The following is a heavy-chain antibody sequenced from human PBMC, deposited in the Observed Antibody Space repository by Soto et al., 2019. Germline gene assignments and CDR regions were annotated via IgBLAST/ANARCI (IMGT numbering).Heavy chain of an antibody. CDR1: GGIFSTYA. CDR2: IIPIFGTP. Sequence: QVQLVQSGAEVKKPGSSVKVSCKASGGIFSTYAISWLRQAPGQGLEWMGGIIPIFGTPNYAQRFQGRVTITADEATITSYRELGRMKSEHTAVYYCARDRDDYGSGNYYNRIDFWGQGTLVTVSS. J-gene: IGHJ4*02. D-gene: IGHD3-10*01. CDR3: ARDRDDYGSGNYYNRIDF. V-gene: IGHV1-69*01.